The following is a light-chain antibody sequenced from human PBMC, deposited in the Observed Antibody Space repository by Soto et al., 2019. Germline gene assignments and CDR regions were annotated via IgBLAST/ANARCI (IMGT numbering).Light chain of an antibody. J-gene: IGLJ3*02. V-gene: IGLV4-69*02. CDR3: QTWGTGINWV. CDR2: LNSDGSH. Sequence: QPVLTQSPSASASLGASVKLTCTLSSGHTNYAIAWHQQQPEKGARYLMKLNSDGSHSKGDGVPDRFSGSSSGAERYLSISSLQSEDEADYYCQTWGTGINWVFGGGTKLTVL. CDR1: SGHTNYA.